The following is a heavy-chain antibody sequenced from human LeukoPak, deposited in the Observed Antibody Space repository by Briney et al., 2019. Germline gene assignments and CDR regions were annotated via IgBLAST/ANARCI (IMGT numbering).Heavy chain of an antibody. Sequence: SVKVSRKASGGTFSSYAISWVRQAPGQGLEWMGGIIPIFGTANYAQKFQGRVTITTDESTSTAYMELSSLRSEDTAVYYCARGNYGDYVDLDYWGQGTLVTVSS. CDR3: ARGNYGDYVDLDY. J-gene: IGHJ4*02. CDR2: IIPIFGTA. D-gene: IGHD4-17*01. CDR1: GGTFSSYA. V-gene: IGHV1-69*05.